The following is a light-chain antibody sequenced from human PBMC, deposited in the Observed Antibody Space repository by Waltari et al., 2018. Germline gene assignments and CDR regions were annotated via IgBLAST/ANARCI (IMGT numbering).Light chain of an antibody. V-gene: IGKV3-20*01. J-gene: IGKJ2*01. CDR2: GAS. CDR1: QSVTSNY. Sequence: EIVLTQSPGTLSLSPGERATLSRRASQSVTSNYLAWYQQKPGQAPRLLIYGASSRATGIPDRFSGSGSGTDFTLTISRLEPEDFAVYYCQQYCSSPTFGQGTKLEIK. CDR3: QQYCSSPT.